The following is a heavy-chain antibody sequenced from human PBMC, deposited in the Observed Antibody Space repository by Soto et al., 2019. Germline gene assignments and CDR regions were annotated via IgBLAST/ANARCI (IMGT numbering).Heavy chain of an antibody. J-gene: IGHJ4*02. CDR3: ARGAPADTAMPYPFDY. V-gene: IGHV1-69*01. Sequence: QVQLVQSGAEVKKPGSSVKVSCKASGGTFSSYAISWVRQAPGQGLEWMGGIIPICGTANYAQKFQGRVTITADESTSTAYIELSSLRSEDTAVYYCARGAPADTAMPYPFDYWGQGTLVTVSS. CDR2: IIPICGTA. CDR1: GGTFSSYA. D-gene: IGHD5-18*01.